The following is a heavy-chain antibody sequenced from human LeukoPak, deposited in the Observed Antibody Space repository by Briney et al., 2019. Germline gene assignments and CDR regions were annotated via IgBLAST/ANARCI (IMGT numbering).Heavy chain of an antibody. Sequence: PGGSLRLSCAASGFTFSSYGMSWVRQAPGKGLEWVSAISGSGGSTYYADSVKGRFTISRDNSKNTLYLQMNSLRAEDTAVYYCAKPYCSGGSCYSFDYWGQGTLVTVSS. D-gene: IGHD2-15*01. CDR1: GFTFSSYG. J-gene: IGHJ4*02. CDR3: AKPYCSGGSCYSFDY. V-gene: IGHV3-23*01. CDR2: ISGSGGST.